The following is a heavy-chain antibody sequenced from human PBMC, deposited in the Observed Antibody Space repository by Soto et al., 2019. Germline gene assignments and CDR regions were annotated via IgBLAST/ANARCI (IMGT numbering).Heavy chain of an antibody. CDR3: ARIRGSYYYGMDV. V-gene: IGHV1-18*01. D-gene: IGHD1-26*01. J-gene: IGHJ6*02. Sequence: ASVKVSCKASGYTFTSYAMHWVRQAPGQGLEWMGWISAYNGNTNYAQKLQGRVTMTTDTSTSTAYMELRSLRSDDTAVYYCARIRGSYYYGMDVWGQGTTVTVSS. CDR1: GYTFTSYA. CDR2: ISAYNGNT.